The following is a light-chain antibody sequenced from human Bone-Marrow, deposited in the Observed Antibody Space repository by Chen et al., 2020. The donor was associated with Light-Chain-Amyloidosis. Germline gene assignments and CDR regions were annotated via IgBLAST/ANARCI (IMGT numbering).Light chain of an antibody. CDR2: DSS. CDR1: RSVSNS. J-gene: IGKJ1*01. Sequence: EIVLTQSPDILSLSPGEKATFSCRASRSVSNSLAWYQHKPGQPPRLLIYDSSTRATGISARCSGSGSGTDFTLTISRLEPEDFALYFCQHYGTSPETFGQGTKVEIK. CDR3: QHYGTSPET. V-gene: IGKV3-20*01.